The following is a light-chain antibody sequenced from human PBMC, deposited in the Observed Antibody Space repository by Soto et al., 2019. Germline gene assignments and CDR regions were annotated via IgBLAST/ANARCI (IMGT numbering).Light chain of an antibody. Sequence: EIVMTQSPGTLSVSPGERATLSCRASQSVSSNLAWYQQKPGQAPRLLIYGASTRATGIPARFSASGSGTEFTLTISSLQSEDFTVYYCQQYTNWPFTFGPGTKVDIK. V-gene: IGKV3-15*01. CDR1: QSVSSN. J-gene: IGKJ3*01. CDR2: GAS. CDR3: QQYTNWPFT.